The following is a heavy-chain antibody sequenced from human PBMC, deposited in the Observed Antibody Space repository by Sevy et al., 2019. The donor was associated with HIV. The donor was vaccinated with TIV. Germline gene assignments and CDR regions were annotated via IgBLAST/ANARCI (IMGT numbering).Heavy chain of an antibody. Sequence: ASVKVSCKASAYTFTGHYIHWVRQAPGQGLECMGWINPNSGGTIYAQKFQGRVTMTRDTSINTAYMELSRLRSDDTAVYYCARGGVVVEPAARGYFDYWGQGTLVTVSS. CDR3: ARGGVVVEPAARGYFDY. V-gene: IGHV1-2*02. CDR1: AYTFTGHY. J-gene: IGHJ4*02. D-gene: IGHD2-2*01. CDR2: INPNSGGT.